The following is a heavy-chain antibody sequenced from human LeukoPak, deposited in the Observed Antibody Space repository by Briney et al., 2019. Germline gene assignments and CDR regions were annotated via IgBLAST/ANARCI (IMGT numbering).Heavy chain of an antibody. V-gene: IGHV3-7*01. CDR2: IKPDGGAQ. Sequence: GGSLRLSCAASGFTFSSYAMTWVRQAPGKGLEWVANIKPDGGAQYYADSVRGRFTISRDSAKNSVFLQMNSLRAEDTAVYYCARGTSFGELPDYWGQGTLVTVSS. J-gene: IGHJ4*02. CDR1: GFTFSSYA. CDR3: ARGTSFGELPDY. D-gene: IGHD3-10*01.